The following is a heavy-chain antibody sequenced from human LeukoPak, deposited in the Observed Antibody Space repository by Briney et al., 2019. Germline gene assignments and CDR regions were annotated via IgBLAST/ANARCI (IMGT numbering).Heavy chain of an antibody. Sequence: ASVKVSCKASGYTFTSYGISWVRQAPGQGLEWMGWISAYNGNTNYAQKLQGRVTMTTDTSTSTAHMELRSLRSDDTAVYYCARDYYDSSGYYPSYWGQGTLVTVSS. V-gene: IGHV1-18*01. D-gene: IGHD3-22*01. CDR3: ARDYYDSSGYYPSY. CDR2: ISAYNGNT. J-gene: IGHJ4*02. CDR1: GYTFTSYG.